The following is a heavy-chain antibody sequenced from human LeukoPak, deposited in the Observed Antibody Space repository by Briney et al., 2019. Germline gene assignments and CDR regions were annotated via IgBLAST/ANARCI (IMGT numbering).Heavy chain of an antibody. V-gene: IGHV4-30-2*01. J-gene: IGHJ2*01. D-gene: IGHD3-22*01. CDR3: ARSEPHDSSGRYFDL. CDR1: GGSISSGGYS. Sequence: SETLSLTCAVSGGSISSGGYSWSWIRQPPGKGLEWIGYIYHSGSTYYNPSLKSRVTISVDRSKNQFSLKLSSVTAADTAVYYCARSEPHDSSGRYFDLWGRGTLVTVSS. CDR2: IYHSGST.